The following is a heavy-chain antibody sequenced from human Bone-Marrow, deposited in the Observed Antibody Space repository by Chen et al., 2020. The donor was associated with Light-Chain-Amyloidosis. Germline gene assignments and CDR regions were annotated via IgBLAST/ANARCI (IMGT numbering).Heavy chain of an antibody. J-gene: IGHJ4*02. Sequence: EVQLVESGGGLVQPGGSLKLSCAASGFSFSDSAMHWVRQVSGKGREWLGRIRSRANNYATTYAESVKGRFTISRDDSKNTASLQMNSLKPEDTALYYCSSLKSVDTALAEDYWGQGTLVTVSS. CDR3: SSLKSVDTALAEDY. CDR2: IRSRANNYAT. D-gene: IGHD5-18*01. V-gene: IGHV3-73*02. CDR1: GFSFSDSA.